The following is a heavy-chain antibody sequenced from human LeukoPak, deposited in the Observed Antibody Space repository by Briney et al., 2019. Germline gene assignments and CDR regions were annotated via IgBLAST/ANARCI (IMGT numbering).Heavy chain of an antibody. CDR2: INHSGST. J-gene: IGHJ6*03. D-gene: IGHD3-10*01. CDR3: ARVRRITMVRGVPHYMDV. V-gene: IGHV4-34*01. CDR1: GGSFSGYY. Sequence: RASETLSLTCAVYGGSFSGYYWSWIRQPPGKGLEWIGEINHSGSTNYNPSLKSRVTISVDTSKNQFSLKLSSVTAADTAVYYCARVRRITMVRGVPHYMDVWGKGTTVTVSS.